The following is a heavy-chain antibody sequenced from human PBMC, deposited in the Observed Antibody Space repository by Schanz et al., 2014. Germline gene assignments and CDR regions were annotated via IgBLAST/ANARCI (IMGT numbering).Heavy chain of an antibody. V-gene: IGHV3-33*06. D-gene: IGHD1-26*01. CDR1: GFTFSSYG. J-gene: IGHJ6*02. Sequence: LVESGGGVVQPGRSLRLSCAASGFTFSSYGMHWVRQVPGKGLEWVAVVCYDGSKKYYADSVKGRFTTSRDNSKNTMYLQMNSLRAEDTAVYYCVKDLQRELLRDDHYYGMDVWGHGTLVTVSS. CDR3: VKDLQRELLRDDHYYGMDV. CDR2: VCYDGSKK.